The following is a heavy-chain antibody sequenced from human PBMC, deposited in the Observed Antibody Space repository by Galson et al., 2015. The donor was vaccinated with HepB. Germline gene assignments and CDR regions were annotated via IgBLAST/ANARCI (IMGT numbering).Heavy chain of an antibody. V-gene: IGHV3-48*01. CDR3: VRDHSHALDI. D-gene: IGHD1-26*01. J-gene: IGHJ3*02. CDR2: LGPSSTTI. CDR1: GFTFSAYS. Sequence: SLRLSCAASGFTFSAYSMNWVRQAPGKGLELVSYLGPSSTTIYYADSVKGRFTISRDNARNSLYLQMNSLRVEDTAVYYCVRDHSHALDIWGQGTMVTVSS.